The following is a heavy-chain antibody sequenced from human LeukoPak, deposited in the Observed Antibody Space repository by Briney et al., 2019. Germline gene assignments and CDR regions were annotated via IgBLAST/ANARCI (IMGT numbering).Heavy chain of an antibody. V-gene: IGHV1-2*06. D-gene: IGHD3-10*01. CDR1: GYTFTGYY. CDR2: INPNSGGT. CDR3: ATAMVRGVISGD. J-gene: IGHJ4*02. Sequence: ASVKVSCTASGYTFTGYYMHWVRQAPGQGLEWMGRINPNSGGTNYAQKFQGRVTMTRDTSISTAYMELSRLRSDDTAVYYCATAMVRGVISGDWGQGTLVTVSS.